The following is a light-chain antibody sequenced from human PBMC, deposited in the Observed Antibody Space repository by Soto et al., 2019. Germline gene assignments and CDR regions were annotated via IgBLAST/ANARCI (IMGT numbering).Light chain of an antibody. J-gene: IGLJ7*01. CDR1: SSDVGGYNF. Sequence: QSVLTQPPSASGSPGQSVTISCTGTSSDVGGYNFVSWYQQYPGRAPKLMIYEVTKRPSGVPDRFSGSKSGNTASLTVSGLQAEDEADYYCSSYAARKNFYFAFGGGTQLTVL. CDR3: SSYAARKNFYFA. V-gene: IGLV2-8*01. CDR2: EVT.